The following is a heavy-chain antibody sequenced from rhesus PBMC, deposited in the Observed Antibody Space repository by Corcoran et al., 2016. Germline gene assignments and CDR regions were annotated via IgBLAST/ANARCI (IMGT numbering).Heavy chain of an antibody. CDR3: ARDNWGVPYGLDS. CDR1: GGSFSSDW. D-gene: IGHD7-45*01. V-gene: IGHV4-160*01. J-gene: IGHJ6*01. CDR2: VDGRKGST. Sequence: QVQLQESGPGLVKPSETRSFTCAVSGGSFSSDWWGWILQPPGKGLGGVVSVDGRKGSTEYNPSLKRRATISRDTSKNHFSRKLSSVTAADTAVYYCARDNWGVPYGLDSWGQGVVVTVSS.